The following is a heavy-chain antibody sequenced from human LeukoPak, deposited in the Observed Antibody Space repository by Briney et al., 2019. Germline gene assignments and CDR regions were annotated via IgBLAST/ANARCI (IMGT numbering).Heavy chain of an antibody. CDR1: GFTFNIYD. Sequence: GGSLRLSCAASGFTFNIYDMRWVRQATGKGLEWVSSVGGGNDIHYADSVKGRFTGFRDDAKSTVYLQMNSLRAEDTAIYFCAKDATAMNSIWEHFDSWGQGTLVTVSS. V-gene: IGHV3-23*01. CDR2: VGGGNDI. D-gene: IGHD2-21*02. CDR3: AKDATAMNSIWEHFDS. J-gene: IGHJ4*02.